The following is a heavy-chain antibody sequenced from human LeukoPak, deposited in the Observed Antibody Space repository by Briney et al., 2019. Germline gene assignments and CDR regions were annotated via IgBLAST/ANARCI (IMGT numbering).Heavy chain of an antibody. V-gene: IGHV3-11*01. CDR2: ISNTSRTR. CDR1: GLTFSDHY. CDR3: ARDPSAFRH. J-gene: IGHJ1*01. Sequence: GGSLRLSCAASGLTFSDHYMTWIRQAPGKGLEWVAHISNTSRTRDYADSVKGRFTISRDNGGNSLYLQMNSLRVDDTGVYYCARDPSAFRHRGQGTLVIVSS.